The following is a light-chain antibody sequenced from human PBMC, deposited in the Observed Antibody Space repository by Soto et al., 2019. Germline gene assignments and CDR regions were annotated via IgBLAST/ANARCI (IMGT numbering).Light chain of an antibody. CDR1: QSISNY. CDR2: AAS. V-gene: IGKV1-39*01. J-gene: IGKJ2*01. Sequence: DLQMTQSPSSLSASVGDRVTITCRASQSISNYLSWYQQKPGIAPKLLIHAASRLQSVVPSTFSVGGSETEFTLTINRLQPEDYASYSCQQSYTAPHFGHGTKLEI. CDR3: QQSYTAPH.